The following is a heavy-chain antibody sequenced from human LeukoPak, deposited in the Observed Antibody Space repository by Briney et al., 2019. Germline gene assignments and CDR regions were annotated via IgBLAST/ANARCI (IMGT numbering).Heavy chain of an antibody. V-gene: IGHV1-18*01. J-gene: IGHJ5*02. D-gene: IGHD3-9*01. CDR3: AKDWHILTGRNCFDP. Sequence: ASVKVSCKASGYTFNNYGISWVRQAPGQGLEWMGWVTSYNGDTNYAQKFHGRVTMSTDTSTSTAYMELRSLRSDDTAIYYCAKDWHILTGRNCFDPWGQGTLVTVSS. CDR1: GYTFNNYG. CDR2: VTSYNGDT.